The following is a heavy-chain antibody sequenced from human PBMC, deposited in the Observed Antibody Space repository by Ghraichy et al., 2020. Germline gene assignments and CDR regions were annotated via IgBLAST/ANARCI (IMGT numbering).Heavy chain of an antibody. Sequence: GGSLRLSCAASGFSFGNNWMTWVRQAPGKGLQWVANINPDGREKYYVDSVKGRFTISRDNAKTSLYLEMNSLRPEDTAVYYCAREDTAIIDNWGQGTLVTVSS. J-gene: IGHJ4*02. CDR2: INPDGREK. V-gene: IGHV3-7*01. CDR1: GFSFGNNW. CDR3: AREDTAIIDN. D-gene: IGHD5-18*01.